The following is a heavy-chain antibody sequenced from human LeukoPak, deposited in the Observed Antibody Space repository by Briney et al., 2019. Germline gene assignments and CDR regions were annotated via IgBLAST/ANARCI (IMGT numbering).Heavy chain of an antibody. J-gene: IGHJ4*02. CDR1: GFTFSIYS. Sequence: GESLRLSCAASGFTFSIYSMNWVRQPPGKGLEWLSSITSSSNYMYYADSVKGRFTISRDNVQNSLYLQMNSLRAEDTAMYYCARDRGYFDNWGQGTLVTVSS. CDR2: ITSSSNYM. V-gene: IGHV3-21*01. CDR3: ARDRGYFDN.